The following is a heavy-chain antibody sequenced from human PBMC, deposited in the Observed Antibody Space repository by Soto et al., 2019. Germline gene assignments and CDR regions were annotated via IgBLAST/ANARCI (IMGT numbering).Heavy chain of an antibody. J-gene: IGHJ4*02. CDR1: GGSISSYY. CDR2: INHSGST. D-gene: IGHD5-18*01. V-gene: IGHV4-34*01. Sequence: PSETLSLTCTVSGGSISSYYWSWIRQPPGKGLEWIGEINHSGSTNYNPSPKSRVTISVDTSKNQFSLKLSSVTAADTAVYYCARGCGYSYGYSDYWGQGTLVTVSS. CDR3: ARGCGYSYGYSDY.